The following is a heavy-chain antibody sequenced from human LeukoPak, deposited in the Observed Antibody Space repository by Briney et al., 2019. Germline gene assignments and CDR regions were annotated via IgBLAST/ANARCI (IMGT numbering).Heavy chain of an antibody. CDR1: GGSISSGDYY. Sequence: PSETLSLTCTVSGGSISSGDYYWSWIRQPPGKGLEWIGYIYYTGSTSYKPSLKNRVIILVDTSKNQFSLKLSSVTAADTAVYYCARGPNYVRGSYQYFDYWGQGTLVTVSS. V-gene: IGHV4-30-4*01. J-gene: IGHJ4*02. D-gene: IGHD3-16*02. CDR3: ARGPNYVRGSYQYFDY. CDR2: IYYTGST.